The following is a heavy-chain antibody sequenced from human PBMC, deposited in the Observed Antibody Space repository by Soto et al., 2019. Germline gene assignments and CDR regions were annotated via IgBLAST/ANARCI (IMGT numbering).Heavy chain of an antibody. CDR2: IWYDGSNK. Sequence: QVQLVESGGGVVQPGRSLRLSCAASGFTFSSYGMHWVRQAPGKGLEWVAVIWYDGSNKYYADSVKGRFTISRDNSKNTLYLQMNSMRAEDTAVYYCASDTPFYPADDAFDIWGQGTMVTVSS. J-gene: IGHJ3*02. CDR3: ASDTPFYPADDAFDI. V-gene: IGHV3-33*01. D-gene: IGHD3-16*01. CDR1: GFTFSSYG.